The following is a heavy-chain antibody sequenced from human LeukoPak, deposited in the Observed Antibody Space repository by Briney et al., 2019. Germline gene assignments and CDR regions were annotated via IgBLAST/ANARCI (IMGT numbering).Heavy chain of an antibody. CDR2: IYYSGST. Sequence: SETLSLTCTVSGGSISSGSYYWSWIRQPPGKGLEWIGYIYYSGSTNYSPSLKSRVTISVDTSKNQFSLKLSSVTAADTAVYYCARDLGSTFGEAFDIWGQGTMVTVSS. CDR1: GGSISSGSYY. D-gene: IGHD3-16*01. V-gene: IGHV4-61*01. CDR3: ARDLGSTFGEAFDI. J-gene: IGHJ3*02.